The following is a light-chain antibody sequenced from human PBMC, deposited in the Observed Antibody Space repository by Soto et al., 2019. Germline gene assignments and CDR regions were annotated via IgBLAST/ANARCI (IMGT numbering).Light chain of an antibody. CDR2: SAS. Sequence: DIQMTQSPSSLSASVGDRVTITCRASQRISTYLNWYQQKPGKAPKLLIYSASTLQGGVPSRFSGSGSGTDFTLTISSLQPEDFATYYCQQSYTTSITFGQGTRLEIK. CDR1: QRISTY. J-gene: IGKJ5*01. V-gene: IGKV1-39*01. CDR3: QQSYTTSIT.